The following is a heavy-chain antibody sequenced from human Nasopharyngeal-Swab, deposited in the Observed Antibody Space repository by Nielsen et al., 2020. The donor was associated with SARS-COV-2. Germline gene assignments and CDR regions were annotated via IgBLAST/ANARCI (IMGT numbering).Heavy chain of an antibody. Sequence: GESLKISCAAPGFTVSSNYMSWVRQAPGKGLEWVSVIYSGGSTYYADSVKGRFTISRDNSKNTLYLQMNSLRAEDTAVYYCARVPCSSTSCYVGGYGMDVWGQGTTVTVSS. J-gene: IGHJ6*02. D-gene: IGHD2-2*01. CDR1: GFTVSSNY. V-gene: IGHV3-53*01. CDR2: IYSGGST. CDR3: ARVPCSSTSCYVGGYGMDV.